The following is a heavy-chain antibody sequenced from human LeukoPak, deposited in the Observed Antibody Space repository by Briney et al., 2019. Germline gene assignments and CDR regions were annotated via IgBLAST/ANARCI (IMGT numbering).Heavy chain of an antibody. J-gene: IGHJ5*02. D-gene: IGHD3-22*01. CDR3: ARAIVVVNPWSDP. CDR1: GYTFTSYY. CDR2: INPSGGST. Sequence: GASVKVACKASGYTFTSYYMHWVRQAPGQGLEWMGIINPSGGSTSYAQKFQGRVTMTRDTSTSTVYMELSSLRSEDTAVYYCARAIVVVNPWSDPWGQGTLVTVSS. V-gene: IGHV1-46*01.